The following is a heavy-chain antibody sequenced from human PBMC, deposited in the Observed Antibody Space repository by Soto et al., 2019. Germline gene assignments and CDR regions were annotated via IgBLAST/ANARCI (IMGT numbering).Heavy chain of an antibody. CDR1: GGSISSGDYY. CDR2: IYYSGST. D-gene: IGHD3-10*01. J-gene: IGHJ5*02. Sequence: SETLSLTCTVSGGSISSGDYYWSWIRQPPRKSLEWIGYIYYSGSTYYNPSLKSRVTISVDTSKIQFSLKLSSVTAADTAVYYCARDRKVRGVIPLGFDPWGQGTLVTVSS. CDR3: ARDRKVRGVIPLGFDP. V-gene: IGHV4-30-4*01.